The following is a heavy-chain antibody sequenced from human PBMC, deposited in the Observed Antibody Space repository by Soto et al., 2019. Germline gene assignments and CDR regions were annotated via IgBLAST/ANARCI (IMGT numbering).Heavy chain of an antibody. CDR2: ISSSSSYI. CDR3: ARDASSIAARSAFDI. J-gene: IGHJ3*02. V-gene: IGHV3-21*01. D-gene: IGHD6-6*01. CDR1: GFTFSSYS. Sequence: EVQLVESGGGLVKPGGSLRLSCAASGFTFSSYSMNWVRQAPGKGLEWVSSISSSSSYIYYADSVKGRFTISRDNAKNSLYLQMNSLRAEDTAVYYSARDASSIAARSAFDIWGQGTMVTVSS.